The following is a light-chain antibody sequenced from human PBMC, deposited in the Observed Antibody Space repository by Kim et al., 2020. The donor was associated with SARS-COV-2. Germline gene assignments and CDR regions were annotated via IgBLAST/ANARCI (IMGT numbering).Light chain of an antibody. J-gene: IGLJ3*02. CDR2: SNI. CDR1: SSNIGTNT. V-gene: IGLV1-44*01. CDR3: AAWDDSLYGVV. Sequence: GQWVPISCSGSSSNIGTNTLTWYQQLPGTAPKILIHSNIERPSGVPDRFSGSKSGTSASLAISGLQSEDEADYYCAAWDDSLYGVVFGGGTKLTVL.